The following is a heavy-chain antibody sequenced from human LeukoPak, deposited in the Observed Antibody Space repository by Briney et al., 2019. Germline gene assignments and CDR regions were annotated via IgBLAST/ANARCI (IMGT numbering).Heavy chain of an antibody. CDR2: IIPILGIA. D-gene: IGHD3-22*01. J-gene: IGHJ4*02. V-gene: IGHV1-69*04. Sequence: SVKVSCKASGGTFSSYAISWVRQAPGQGLEWMGRIIPILGIANYAQKFQGRVTITADKSTSTAYMELSSLRSEDTAVYYCARDRGPYYYDSSGFDYWGQGALVTVSS. CDR1: GGTFSSYA. CDR3: ARDRGPYYYDSSGFDY.